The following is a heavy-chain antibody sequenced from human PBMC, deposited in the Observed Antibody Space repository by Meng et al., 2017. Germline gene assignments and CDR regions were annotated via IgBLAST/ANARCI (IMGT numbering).Heavy chain of an antibody. D-gene: IGHD1-26*01. V-gene: IGHV6-1*01. Sequence: QINLQRSGPELLKPPQTLSLICAISGASVSSNSAAWNWIRQSPSRGLEWLGRAYYRSKWYHDYAESVKSRISIDPDTSKNQFSLQLRSVTPEDSAVYYCARGSYSFDSWGQRTLVTVSS. CDR1: GASVSSNSAA. CDR3: ARGSYSFDS. J-gene: IGHJ4*02. CDR2: AYYRSKWYH.